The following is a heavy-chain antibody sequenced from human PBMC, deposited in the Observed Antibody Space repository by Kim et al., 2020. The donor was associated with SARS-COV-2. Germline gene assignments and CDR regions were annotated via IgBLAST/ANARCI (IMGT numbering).Heavy chain of an antibody. CDR3: AKENPSHIVVVIAIMPDY. V-gene: IGHV3-23*01. J-gene: IGHJ4*02. CDR1: GFTFSSYA. D-gene: IGHD2-21*01. CDR2: ISGSGGST. Sequence: GGSLRLSCTASGFTFSSYAMSWVRQAPGKGLEWVSAISGSGGSTYYADSVKGRFTISRDNSKNTLYLQMNSLRAEDTAVYYCAKENPSHIVVVIAIMPDYWGQGTLVTVSS.